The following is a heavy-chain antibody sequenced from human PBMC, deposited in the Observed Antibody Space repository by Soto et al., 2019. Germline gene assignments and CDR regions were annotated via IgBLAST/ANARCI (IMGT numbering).Heavy chain of an antibody. Sequence: QITLKESGPTLVRPTQTLTLTCTFSGFSLSTSGVGVGWIRQSPGKALEWLALIFWDDDKRYSPSLKSRLSIAKGTCKNLVVLTMTKMDPVDAGTYYCTHHGYYSYGMDVWGQGTTVTVSS. CDR2: IFWDDDK. V-gene: IGHV2-5*02. CDR3: THHGYYSYGMDV. J-gene: IGHJ6*02. CDR1: GFSLSTSGVG.